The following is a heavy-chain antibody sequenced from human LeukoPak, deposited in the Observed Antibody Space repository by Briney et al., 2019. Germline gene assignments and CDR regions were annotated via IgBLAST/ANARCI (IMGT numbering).Heavy chain of an antibody. CDR3: ARDQYSSSSGYYYMDV. CDR2: IYYSGST. D-gene: IGHD6-6*01. Sequence: SETLSLTCTVSGGSISSSSYYWGWIRQPPGKGLEWIGSIYYSGSTYYNPSLKSRVTISVDTSKNQFSLKLSSVTAADTAVYYCARDQYSSSSGYYYMDVWGKGTTVTVSS. V-gene: IGHV4-39*07. CDR1: GGSISSSSYY. J-gene: IGHJ6*03.